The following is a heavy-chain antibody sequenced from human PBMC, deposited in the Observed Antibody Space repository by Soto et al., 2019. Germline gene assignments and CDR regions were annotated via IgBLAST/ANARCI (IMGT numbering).Heavy chain of an antibody. CDR3: ARDSSYYDSSGYYSSDYGMDV. V-gene: IGHV4-30-4*01. D-gene: IGHD3-22*01. CDR1: GGSISSGDYY. CDR2: IYYSGST. J-gene: IGHJ6*02. Sequence: PSETLSLTCTVSGGSISSGDYYWSWIRQPPRKGQEWFGYIYYSGSTYYNPSLKSRVTISVDTSKNQFSLKLSSVTAADTAVYYCARDSSYYDSSGYYSSDYGMDVWGQGTTVTVSS.